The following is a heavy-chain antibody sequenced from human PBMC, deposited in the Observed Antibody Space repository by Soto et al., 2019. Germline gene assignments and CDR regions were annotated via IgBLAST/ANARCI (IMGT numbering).Heavy chain of an antibody. CDR2: ISGSGGST. CDR3: AKDMRCSGGSCYSDFDY. Sequence: GGSLRLSCAASGFTFSSYAMSWVRQAPGKGLEWVSAISGSGGSTYYADSVKGRFTISRDNSKNTLYLQMRSLRAEDTAVYYCAKDMRCSGGSCYSDFDYWGQGILVTVSS. CDR1: GFTFSSYA. J-gene: IGHJ4*02. D-gene: IGHD2-15*01. V-gene: IGHV3-23*01.